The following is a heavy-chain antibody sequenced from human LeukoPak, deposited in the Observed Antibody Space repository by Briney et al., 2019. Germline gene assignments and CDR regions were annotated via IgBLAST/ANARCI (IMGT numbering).Heavy chain of an antibody. CDR1: GFTFSTYN. CDR2: ISSGSSTI. V-gene: IGHV3-48*02. CDR3: ARGEPARVDY. D-gene: IGHD3-16*01. Sequence: GGSLRLSCAASGFTFSTYNMKWVRQAPGKGLEWLSYISSGSSTIYYADSVEGRFTISRDNAKNSLYIEMNSLKNEETAVYYCARGEPARVDYWGQGILVTVSS. J-gene: IGHJ4*02.